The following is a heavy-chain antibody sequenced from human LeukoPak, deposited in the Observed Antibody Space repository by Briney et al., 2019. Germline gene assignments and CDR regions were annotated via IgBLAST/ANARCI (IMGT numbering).Heavy chain of an antibody. CDR2: VHSSGSA. J-gene: IGHJ4*02. V-gene: IGHV4-59*02. CDR1: GGSVSTYY. CDR3: ARDIRIVGATLYFDY. Sequence: PSETLSLTCTVSGGSVSTYYWSWIRQPPGKGLEWIGCVHSSGSATYNPSLKSRVSMSVDTSKNQFSLRLSSATAADTAMYYCARDIRIVGATLYFDYWGQGTLVTVSS. D-gene: IGHD1-26*01.